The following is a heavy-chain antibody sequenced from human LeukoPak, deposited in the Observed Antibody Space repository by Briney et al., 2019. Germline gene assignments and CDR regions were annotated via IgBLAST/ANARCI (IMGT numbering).Heavy chain of an antibody. D-gene: IGHD1-26*01. CDR2: FDPEDGET. V-gene: IGHV1-24*01. Sequence: ASVKVSCKVSGYTLTELSMRWVRQAPGKGLEWMGGFDPEDGETIYAQKFQGRVTMTEDTSTDTAYMELSSLRSEDTAVYYCATTIVGATGFDYWGQGTLVTVSS. J-gene: IGHJ4*02. CDR3: ATTIVGATGFDY. CDR1: GYTLTELS.